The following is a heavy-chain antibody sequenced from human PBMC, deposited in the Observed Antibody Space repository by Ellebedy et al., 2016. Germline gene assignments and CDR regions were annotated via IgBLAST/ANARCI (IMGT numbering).Heavy chain of an antibody. D-gene: IGHD2-15*01. CDR2: IDSDASIT. Sequence: GGSLRLSXVGSGFNFSSYWMHWVRQGPGEGLAWVSRIDSDASITTYTGSVKGRLTISRDNGTNTLYLQMNSLRVEDTAIYYCATSLLAGGAVDNWGQGTLVTVSS. CDR1: GFNFSSYW. J-gene: IGHJ4*02. CDR3: ATSLLAGGAVDN. V-gene: IGHV3-74*03.